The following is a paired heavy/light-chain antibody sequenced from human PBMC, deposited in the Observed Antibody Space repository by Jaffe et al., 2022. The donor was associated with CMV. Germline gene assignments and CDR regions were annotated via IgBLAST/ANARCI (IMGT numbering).Heavy chain of an antibody. CDR3: VHRRGYGTIRGVPNWFDP. D-gene: IGHD3-10*01. V-gene: IGHV2-5*02. CDR1: GFSLTTSGVG. Sequence: QITLKESGPTLVKPTQTLTLTCTFSGFSLTTSGVGVGWIRQPPGKALEWLALIYWDDDKRYSPSLESRLTITKDTSKNQVLLTMTNMDAVDTATYYCVHRRGYGTIRGVPNWFDPWGQGTLVTVSS. J-gene: IGHJ5*02. CDR2: IYWDDDK.
Light chain of an antibody. CDR3: QQSHHTPIT. Sequence: DIQMTQSPSSLSASVGDRVTITCRASQNITNYINWYQQKPGEAPKLLIYAASSLQTGVPSRFTGSGSGTNFTLIISSLQPGDSATYYCQQSHHTPITFGPGTRLEIK. J-gene: IGKJ5*01. CDR2: AAS. CDR1: QNITNY. V-gene: IGKV1-39*01.